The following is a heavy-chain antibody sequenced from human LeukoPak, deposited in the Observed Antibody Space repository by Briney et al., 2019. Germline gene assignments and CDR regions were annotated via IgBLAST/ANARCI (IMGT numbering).Heavy chain of an antibody. CDR1: GFTFNGYS. V-gene: IGHV3-23*01. D-gene: IGHD2-21*01. J-gene: IGHJ4*02. CDR3: ARAPVTSCRGAYCYPFDY. Sequence: GASLRLSCAASGFTFNGYSMTWVRQAPGKGLEWVSATSSSDAGTYYADSVRGRFTISRDNSKNTLYLQMNSLRVEDAAVYYCARAPVTSCRGAYCYPFDYWGQGTLVTVSS. CDR2: TSSSDAGT.